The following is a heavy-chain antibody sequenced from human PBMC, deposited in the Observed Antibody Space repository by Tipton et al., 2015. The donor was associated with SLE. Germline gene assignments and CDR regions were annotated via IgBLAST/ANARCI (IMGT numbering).Heavy chain of an antibody. CDR3: ARVGEYGSGWSPYYFDC. V-gene: IGHV1-8*01. Sequence: QSGPEVKKPGASVKVSCKASGYTLTSYDINWVRQATGQGLEWMGWMNPNSGNTGYAQKFQGRVTMTRNTSISTAYMELSSLRSEDTAVYYCARVGEYGSGWSPYYFDCWGQGILVTVSS. J-gene: IGHJ4*02. CDR1: GYTLTSYD. CDR2: MNPNSGNT. D-gene: IGHD6-19*01.